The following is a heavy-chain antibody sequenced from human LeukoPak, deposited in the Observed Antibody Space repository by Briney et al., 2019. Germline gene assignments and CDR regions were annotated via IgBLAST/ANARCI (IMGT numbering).Heavy chain of an antibody. Sequence: GGSLRLSCAASAYTFTTYWIHWVRQAPGKGLVWVSLINSDGSNTGYADSVKGRFTISRDNAKNMVYLQMNSLRAEDTAVYYCIRDSSSSFDYWGQGTLVTVSS. V-gene: IGHV3-74*01. D-gene: IGHD6-13*01. CDR2: INSDGSNT. CDR1: AYTFTTYW. CDR3: IRDSSSSFDY. J-gene: IGHJ4*02.